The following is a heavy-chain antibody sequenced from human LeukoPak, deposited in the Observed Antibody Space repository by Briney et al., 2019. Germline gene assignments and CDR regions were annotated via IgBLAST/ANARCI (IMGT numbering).Heavy chain of an antibody. D-gene: IGHD1-26*01. V-gene: IGHV1-3*01. Sequence: GASVKVSCKASGYTFTSYDINWVRQAPGQRLEWMGWINAGNGNTKYSQKFQGRVTITRDTSASTAYMELSSLRSEDTAVYYCARDGRFAAYEPDYWGQGTPVTVSS. CDR1: GYTFTSYD. CDR2: INAGNGNT. J-gene: IGHJ4*02. CDR3: ARDGRFAAYEPDY.